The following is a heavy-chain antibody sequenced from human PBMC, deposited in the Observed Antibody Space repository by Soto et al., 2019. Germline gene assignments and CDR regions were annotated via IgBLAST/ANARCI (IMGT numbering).Heavy chain of an antibody. Sequence: QVQLQESGPGLVKPSQTLSLTCTVSGGSISSGGYYWSWTRQHPGRGLEWIGYIYYSGSTYYNPSLKSRFTITVNTTKKQFPLKLSSVTAANTTVYYCAGSVTPWGQGTLVTVSS. CDR2: IYYSGST. CDR1: GGSISSGGYY. D-gene: IGHD3-10*01. V-gene: IGHV4-31*03. CDR3: AGSVTP. J-gene: IGHJ5*02.